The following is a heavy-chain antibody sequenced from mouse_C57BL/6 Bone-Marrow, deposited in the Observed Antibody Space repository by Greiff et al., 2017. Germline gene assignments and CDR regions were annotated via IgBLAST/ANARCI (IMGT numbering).Heavy chain of an antibody. V-gene: IGHV1-74*01. CDR2: IHPSDSDT. Sequence: QVHVKQPGAELVKPGASVKVSCKASGYTFTSYWMHWVKQRPGQGLEWIGRIHPSDSDTNYNQKFKGKATLTVDKSSSTAYMQLSSLTSEDSAVYYCALYYEDYFDYWGQGTTLTVSS. J-gene: IGHJ2*01. CDR3: ALYYEDYFDY. D-gene: IGHD2-4*01. CDR1: GYTFTSYW.